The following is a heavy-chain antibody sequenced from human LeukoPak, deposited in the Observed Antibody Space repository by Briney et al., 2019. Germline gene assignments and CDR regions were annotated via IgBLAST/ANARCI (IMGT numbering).Heavy chain of an antibody. V-gene: IGHV1-2*02. CDR1: GYTFTGYY. J-gene: IGHJ6*02. CDR3: AREGGYGDCYYYYGMDV. D-gene: IGHD4-17*01. CDR2: INPNSGGT. Sequence: AAVKVSCKASGYTFTGYYMHWVRQAPGQGLVWMGWINPNSGGTNYAQKFQGRVTMTRDTSISTAYMELSRLRADDTAVYYCAREGGYGDCYYYYGMDVWGQGTTVTVSS.